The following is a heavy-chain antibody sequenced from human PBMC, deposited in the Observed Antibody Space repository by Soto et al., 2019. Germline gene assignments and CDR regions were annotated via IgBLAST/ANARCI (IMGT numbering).Heavy chain of an antibody. Sequence: QVQLVQSGAEVKKPGSSVKVSCKASGGTFSSYAISWVRQAPGQGLEWMGGIIPIFGTANYAQKFQGRVTITAAESTSTANMELSSRRSENTAVYYCARATGLDVVVVAATGRYAFDIWGQGTMVTVSS. V-gene: IGHV1-69*01. D-gene: IGHD2-15*01. CDR1: GGTFSSYA. CDR2: IIPIFGTA. CDR3: ARATGLDVVVVAATGRYAFDI. J-gene: IGHJ3*02.